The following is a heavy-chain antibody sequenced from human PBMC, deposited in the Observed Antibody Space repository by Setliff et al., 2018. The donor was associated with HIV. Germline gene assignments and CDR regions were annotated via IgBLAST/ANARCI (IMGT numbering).Heavy chain of an antibody. J-gene: IGHJ4*02. CDR1: GGSFSGYY. CDR3: AAFFVTPLMTQDF. Sequence: SETLSLTCAVYGGSFSGYYWSWIRQPPGKGLEWIGEINHSGSTAYNPSLKSRVTISRDPSTKQFSLKMTSMTAADTAVYYCAAFFVTPLMTQDFWGQGTLVTVSS. V-gene: IGHV4-34*01. CDR2: INHSGST. D-gene: IGHD4-17*01.